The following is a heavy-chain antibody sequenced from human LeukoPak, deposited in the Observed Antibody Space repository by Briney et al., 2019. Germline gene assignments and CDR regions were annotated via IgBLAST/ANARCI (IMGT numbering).Heavy chain of an antibody. V-gene: IGHV4-59*01. CDR1: GGSISSYY. Sequence: SETLSLTCTVSGGSISSYYCSWIRQPPGKGLEWIGYIYYSGSTNYNPSLKSRVTISVDTSKNQFSLKLSSVTAADTAVYYCARNGAGYYYGMDVWGQGTTVTVSS. J-gene: IGHJ6*02. CDR3: ARNGAGYYYGMDV. CDR2: IYYSGST. D-gene: IGHD6-19*01.